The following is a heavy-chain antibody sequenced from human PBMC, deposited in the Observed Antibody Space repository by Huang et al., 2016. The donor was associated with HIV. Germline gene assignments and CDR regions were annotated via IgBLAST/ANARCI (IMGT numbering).Heavy chain of an antibody. CDR1: GFSFDSFA. CDR2: MTASISFK. CDR3: VRENYGSGSTLHWFDP. D-gene: IGHD3-10*01. Sequence: DVQLVESGGGLVKPGGSLRLSCAASGFSFDSFAMHWVRQAPGKGLGWCASMTASISFKAYAVSLTGRFTVSRDNAKNSLYLQMNSLRPEDTAVYYCVRENYGSGSTLHWFDPWGQGTLVTVSS. J-gene: IGHJ5*02. V-gene: IGHV3-21*01.